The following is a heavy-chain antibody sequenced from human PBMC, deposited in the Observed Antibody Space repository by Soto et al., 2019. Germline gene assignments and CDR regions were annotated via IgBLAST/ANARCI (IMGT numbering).Heavy chain of an antibody. V-gene: IGHV3-30-3*01. CDR2: ISHNDEPKI. Sequence: QVQLVESGGGVVQPGSSLWLSCAASGFSFKTYAFHWVRQAPGKGLEWVALISHNDEPKIFYADSVQGRFTISRDNFKNTVYLQRNSLRDEDPAEYHCARGVRAETYYNAFDYWGQGTQVTVSS. CDR3: ARGVRAETYYNAFDY. D-gene: IGHD3-10*01. J-gene: IGHJ4*01. CDR1: GFSFKTYA.